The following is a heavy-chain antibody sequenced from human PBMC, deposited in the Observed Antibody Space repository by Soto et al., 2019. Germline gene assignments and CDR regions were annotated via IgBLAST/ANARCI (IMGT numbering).Heavy chain of an antibody. V-gene: IGHV3-7*01. D-gene: IGHD5-12*01. CDR1: GFTFSSHW. CDR3: GSSRWLQLNY. Sequence: PGGSLRLSCAASGFTFSSHWMSWVRQAPGKGLEWVANIKQDGSERYYVDSVKGRFTIARDNAKSSLYLQMDSLRAEDTAVCYCGSSRWLQLNYWGQGTLVTVSS. J-gene: IGHJ4*01. CDR2: IKQDGSER.